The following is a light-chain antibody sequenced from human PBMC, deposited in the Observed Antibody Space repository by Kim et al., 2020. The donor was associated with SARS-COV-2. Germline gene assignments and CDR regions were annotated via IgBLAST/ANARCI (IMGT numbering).Light chain of an antibody. V-gene: IGKV3-20*01. CDR2: GAS. Sequence: PWERAHDACRASQSVTASYLAWYQQNPGQAPRLLIYGASTRATGIPDRFSGSGSGTDFTLTISRLEPEDFAVYYCHQYGGSPPDTFGQGTKVEI. J-gene: IGKJ2*01. CDR1: QSVTASY. CDR3: HQYGGSPPDT.